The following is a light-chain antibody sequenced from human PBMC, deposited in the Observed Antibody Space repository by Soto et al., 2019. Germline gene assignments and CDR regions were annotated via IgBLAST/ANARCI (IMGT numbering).Light chain of an antibody. CDR3: ASWDYSLSGVL. CDR2: RSN. CDR1: SSNIGTND. J-gene: IGLJ2*01. V-gene: IGLV1-47*01. Sequence: QSVLTQPPSASGTPGQRVTISCSGSSSNIGTNDAFWYQQLPGTAPKLLIYRSNQRPSGVPDRFSGSKSGTSASLAISGRRSEDEADYYCASWDYSLSGVLFGGGTKLTVI.